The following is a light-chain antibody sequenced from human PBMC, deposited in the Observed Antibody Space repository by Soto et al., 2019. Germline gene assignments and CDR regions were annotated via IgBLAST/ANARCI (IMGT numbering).Light chain of an antibody. CDR1: QGISSW. J-gene: IGKJ1*01. Sequence: DIQMTQSPSTLSASVGDRVTITCRASQGISSWLAWYQQKPGKAPRLLIYDASSLESGVPSRFSGSGSGTEFTLTISCLQPDDFATYYCQEYHSFWTFGQGTKGEIK. CDR2: DAS. V-gene: IGKV1-5*01. CDR3: QEYHSFWT.